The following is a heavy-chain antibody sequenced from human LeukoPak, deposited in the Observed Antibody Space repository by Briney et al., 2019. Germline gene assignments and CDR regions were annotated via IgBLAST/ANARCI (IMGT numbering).Heavy chain of an antibody. CDR2: IYTSGST. D-gene: IGHD3-16*02. J-gene: IGHJ3*02. CDR1: GGSISSYY. V-gene: IGHV4-4*07. CDR3: ARGGYDYVWGSYRPHDAFDI. Sequence: KPSETLSLTCTVSGGSISSYYWSWIRQPAGKGLEWIGRIYTSGSTNYNPSLKSRVTMSVDTSKNQFSLKLSSVTAADTAVYYCARGGYDYVWGSYRPHDAFDIWGQGTMVTVSS.